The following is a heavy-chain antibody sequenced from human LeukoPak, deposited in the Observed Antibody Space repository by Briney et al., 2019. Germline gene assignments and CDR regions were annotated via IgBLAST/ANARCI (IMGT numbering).Heavy chain of an antibody. V-gene: IGHV1-69*06. D-gene: IGHD1-20*01. J-gene: IGHJ6*04. CDR1: GGTFSSYA. CDR2: IIPIFGTA. CDR3: ASRSWCNWNGMDV. Sequence: SVKVSCKASGGTFSSYAISWVRQAPGQGLEWMGGIIPIFGTANYAQKFQGRVTITADKSTSTAYMKLSSLRSEDTAVYYCASRSWCNWNGMDVWGKGTTVTVSS.